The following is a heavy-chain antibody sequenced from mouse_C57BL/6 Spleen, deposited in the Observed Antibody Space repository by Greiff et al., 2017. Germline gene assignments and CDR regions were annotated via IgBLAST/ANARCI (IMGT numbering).Heavy chain of an antibody. CDR2: INPGSGGT. J-gene: IGHJ2*01. D-gene: IGHD1-1*01. Sequence: QVQLKQSGAELVRPGTSVKLSCKASGYAFTNYLIEWVKQRPGQGLEWIGVINPGSGGTNYNEKFKGKATLTAEKTSSTAYMQLSSLTSEDAAVYFCARSGCYGSFDYWGQGTTLTVSS. CDR1: GYAFTNYL. V-gene: IGHV1-54*01. CDR3: ARSGCYGSFDY.